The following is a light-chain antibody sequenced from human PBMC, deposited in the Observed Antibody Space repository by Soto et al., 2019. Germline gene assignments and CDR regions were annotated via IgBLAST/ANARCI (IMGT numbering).Light chain of an antibody. CDR3: QQYNYWPPNT. CDR2: GAS. Sequence: IVMTQSPGTLSVSPGARATLSCRATQSLNSNLAWYQQKPGQAPRLLIYGASTRATGIPARFSGSGSGTEFTLTISSLQSEDFAVYYCQQYNYWPPNTFGGGAKVDIK. J-gene: IGKJ4*01. V-gene: IGKV3-15*01. CDR1: QSLNSN.